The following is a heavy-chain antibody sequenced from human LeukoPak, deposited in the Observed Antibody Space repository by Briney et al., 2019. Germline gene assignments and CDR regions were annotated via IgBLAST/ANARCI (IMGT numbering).Heavy chain of an antibody. CDR1: GFTFSSYW. Sequence: GGSLRLSCAASGFTFSSYWMHWVRQAPGKGLVWVSRINSDGSSTSYANSVKGRFTISRDNAKNTLYLQMNSLRAEDTAVYYCARARSSSWYADYWGQGTLVTVSS. CDR3: ARARSSSWYADY. V-gene: IGHV3-74*01. J-gene: IGHJ4*02. CDR2: INSDGSST. D-gene: IGHD6-13*01.